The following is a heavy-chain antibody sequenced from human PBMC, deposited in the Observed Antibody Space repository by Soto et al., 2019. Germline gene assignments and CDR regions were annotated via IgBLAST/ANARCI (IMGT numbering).Heavy chain of an antibody. V-gene: IGHV1-69*13. D-gene: IGHD6-13*01. CDR1: GGTFSSYA. CDR2: IIPIFGTA. CDR3: ARSGLGAAAGKAARVGPNYYYYGMDV. J-gene: IGHJ6*02. Sequence: GASVKVSCKASGGTFSSYAISWVRQAPGQGLEWMGGIIPIFGTANYAQKFQGRVTITADESTSTAYMELSSLRSEDTAVYYCARSGLGAAAGKAARVGPNYYYYGMDVWGQGTTVTVSS.